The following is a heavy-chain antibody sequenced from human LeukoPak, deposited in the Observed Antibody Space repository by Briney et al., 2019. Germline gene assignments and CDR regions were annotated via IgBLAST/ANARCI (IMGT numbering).Heavy chain of an antibody. CDR1: GFTFNNNA. CDR2: INGGGDAT. Sequence: GGSLRLSCATSGFTFNNNAMSWVRQAPEKRLEWVSAINGGGDATEYADSVKGRFTISRDNSKNTLYLQMNSLRPEDTAVYYCARCTASCYANAFDVWGQGTLLTVPS. V-gene: IGHV3-23*01. CDR3: ARCTASCYANAFDV. J-gene: IGHJ3*01. D-gene: IGHD2-2*01.